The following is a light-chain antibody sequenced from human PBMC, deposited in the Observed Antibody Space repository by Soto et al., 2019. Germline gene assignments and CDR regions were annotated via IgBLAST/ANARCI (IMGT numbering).Light chain of an antibody. CDR3: MQALQNPLT. Sequence: DIVMTQSPLSLPVTPGEPASISCRSSQSLLHSNGYNYLDWYLQKPGQSPQLLIYLGSNRASGVPDRFSVSGSGADFTLKISRVEAEDVGIYYCMQALQNPLTFGGGNKVEIK. V-gene: IGKV2-28*01. CDR1: QSLLHSNGYNY. J-gene: IGKJ4*01. CDR2: LGS.